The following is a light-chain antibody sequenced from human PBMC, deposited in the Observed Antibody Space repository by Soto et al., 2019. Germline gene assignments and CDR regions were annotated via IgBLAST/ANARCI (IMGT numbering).Light chain of an antibody. V-gene: IGLV2-8*01. Sequence: QSALTQPPFASGSPGQSVTISCAGTSSDVGGYNYVSWYQQHPGKAPKLIIYEDTKRPSGVPDRFTGSKSGNTASLTVSGLQAEDEADYYCSSYAGSNNWAVFGGGTKLTVL. CDR1: SSDVGGYNY. J-gene: IGLJ2*01. CDR2: EDT. CDR3: SSYAGSNNWAV.